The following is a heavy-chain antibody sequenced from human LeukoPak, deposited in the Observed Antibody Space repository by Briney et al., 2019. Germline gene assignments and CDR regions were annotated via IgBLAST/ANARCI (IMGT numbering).Heavy chain of an antibody. CDR1: GFTFSNAW. J-gene: IGHJ4*02. CDR3: TGVSRSSWYDY. Sequence: GGSLRLSCAASGFTFSNAWMSWVPQAPGKGLEWVGRIKSKTDGGTPDYAAPVKGRFTISRDDSKNTLYLQMNSLKTEDTAVYYCTGVSRSSWYDYWGQGTLVTDSS. CDR2: IKSKTDGGTP. V-gene: IGHV3-15*01. D-gene: IGHD6-13*01.